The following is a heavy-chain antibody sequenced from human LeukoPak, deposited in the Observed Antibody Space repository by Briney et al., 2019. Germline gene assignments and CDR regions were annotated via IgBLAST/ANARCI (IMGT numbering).Heavy chain of an antibody. CDR2: MNPHSGNT. Sequence: ASVKVSCKASGYTFTSYDINWVRQATGQGLEWMGWMNPHSGNTGYAQKFQGRVTMTRNTSISTAYMELSSLRSEDTAVYYCARGPRPLRVVAATGPLGYWGQGTLVTVSS. CDR3: ARGPRPLRVVAATGPLGY. D-gene: IGHD2-15*01. CDR1: GYTFTSYD. V-gene: IGHV1-8*01. J-gene: IGHJ4*02.